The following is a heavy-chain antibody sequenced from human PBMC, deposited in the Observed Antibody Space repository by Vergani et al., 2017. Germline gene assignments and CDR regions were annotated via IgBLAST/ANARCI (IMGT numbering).Heavy chain of an antibody. Sequence: EVQLVESGGGLVKPGGSLRLSCAASGFTVSSNYMSWVRQAPGKGLEWVSVIYSGGSTYYADSVKGRFTISRDNSKNTLYLQMNSLRAEDTAVYYCARDPGAWFGELFQNYDYYGMDVWGQGTTVTVSS. CDR2: IYSGGST. CDR1: GFTVSSNY. J-gene: IGHJ6*02. D-gene: IGHD3-10*01. V-gene: IGHV3-66*02. CDR3: ARDPGAWFGELFQNYDYYGMDV.